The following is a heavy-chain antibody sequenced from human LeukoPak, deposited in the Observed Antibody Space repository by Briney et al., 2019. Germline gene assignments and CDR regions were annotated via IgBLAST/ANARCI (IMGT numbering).Heavy chain of an antibody. CDR1: GGSISSSSFY. V-gene: IGHV4-39*01. CDR2: IYYSGST. CDR3: ASLVVVATTPHLGP. J-gene: IGHJ5*02. D-gene: IGHD2-15*01. Sequence: SETLSLNCTVSGGSISSSSFYWGWIRQPPGKGLEWIGIIYYSGSTYYNPSLKSRVTISVDTSKNQFSLKLNSVTAADTAVYYCASLVVVATTPHLGPWGQGTLVTVSS.